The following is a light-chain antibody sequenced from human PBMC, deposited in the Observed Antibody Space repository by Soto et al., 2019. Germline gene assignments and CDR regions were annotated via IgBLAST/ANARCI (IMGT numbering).Light chain of an antibody. V-gene: IGLV1-47*02. J-gene: IGLJ2*01. CDR1: TSNVGSNL. CDR3: ALWDDSLSGVV. CDR2: NDY. Sequence: QSVLAQPPSASGTPGQRVTISCSGSTSNVGSNLASWYQQLPGSAPKLLIYNDYERPSGVPDRFSGSKSGTSASLGISGLRSEDEADYFCALWDDSLSGVVFGGGTKLTVL.